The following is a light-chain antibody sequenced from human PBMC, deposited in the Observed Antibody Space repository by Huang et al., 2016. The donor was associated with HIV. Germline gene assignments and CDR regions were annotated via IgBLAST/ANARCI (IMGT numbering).Light chain of an antibody. CDR1: QSVGNF. J-gene: IGKJ3*01. CDR3: QQRTYSFT. Sequence: EIVLTQSPATLSLSPGERATLSCRASQSVGNFLAWYQQKPGQAPRLLFYDASYRATGIPARFSGSGSGTDFTLTISSLEPEDFAVYYCQQRTYSFTFGPGTKVD. V-gene: IGKV3-11*01. CDR2: DAS.